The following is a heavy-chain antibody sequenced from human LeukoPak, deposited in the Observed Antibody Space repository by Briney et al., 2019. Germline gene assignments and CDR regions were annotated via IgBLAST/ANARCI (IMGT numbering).Heavy chain of an antibody. CDR2: LNPNSGGT. V-gene: IGHV1-2*02. CDR3: ARGSYSSSWFTFDP. D-gene: IGHD6-13*01. CDR1: GYTFIDDY. Sequence: GASVKVSCKTSGYTFIDDYIHWVRQVPGQGLEWMGWLNPNSGGTKYAQKFQGRITMTRATSISTAYMELSRLRSDDTAVYYCARGSYSSSWFTFDPWGQGTLVTVSS. J-gene: IGHJ5*02.